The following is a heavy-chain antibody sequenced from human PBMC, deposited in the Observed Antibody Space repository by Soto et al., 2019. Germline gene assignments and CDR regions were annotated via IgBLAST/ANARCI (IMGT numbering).Heavy chain of an antibody. Sequence: SETLSLTCTVSGGSISIYYWSWIRQPPGKGLEWIGYIYYSGSTNYNPSLKSRVTISVDTSKNQFSLKLSSVTAADTAVYYCARASGYCSGGSCYKLDYWGQGTLVTVSS. CDR3: ARASGYCSGGSCYKLDY. CDR1: GGSISIYY. J-gene: IGHJ4*02. CDR2: IYYSGST. D-gene: IGHD2-15*01. V-gene: IGHV4-59*01.